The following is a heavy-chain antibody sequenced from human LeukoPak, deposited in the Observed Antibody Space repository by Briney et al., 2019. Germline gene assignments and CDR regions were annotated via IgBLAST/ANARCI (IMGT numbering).Heavy chain of an antibody. V-gene: IGHV4-61*02. D-gene: IGHD6-13*01. CDR1: GGLISSGSYY. CDR3: ARSTSWYPNDAFDI. J-gene: IGHJ3*02. Sequence: SETLSLTCTVSGGLISSGSYYWSWIRQPAGKGLEWIGRIYSSGSTNYNPALRSRLTISVDTSKNQFSLKLSSVTAADTAVYYCARSTSWYPNDAFDIWGQGTMVTVSS. CDR2: IYSSGST.